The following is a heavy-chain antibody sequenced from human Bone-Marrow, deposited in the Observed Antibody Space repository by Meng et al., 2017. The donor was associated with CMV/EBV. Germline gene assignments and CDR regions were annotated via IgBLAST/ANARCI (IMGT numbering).Heavy chain of an antibody. CDR3: AKDLAVAGIYYYYYGMDV. D-gene: IGHD6-19*01. J-gene: IGHJ6*02. CDR1: GFTFSSYG. Sequence: GESLKISCAASGFTFSSYGMHWVRQAPGKGLEWVAVIWYDGSNKYYADSVKGRFTISRDNSKNTLYLQMNSLRAEDTAVYYCAKDLAVAGIYYYYYGMDVWGQGTTVTVSS. CDR2: IWYDGSNK. V-gene: IGHV3-33*06.